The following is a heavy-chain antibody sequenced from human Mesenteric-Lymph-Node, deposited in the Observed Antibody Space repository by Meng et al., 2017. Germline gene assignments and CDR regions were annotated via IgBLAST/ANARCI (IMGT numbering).Heavy chain of an antibody. J-gene: IGHJ4*02. CDR1: GFTFTDYF. CDR3: TTRLEQNYFDY. Sequence: QATLVQSGAEVTKPGASGKVSCKASGFTFTDYFVHWVRQAPGQGLEWMGRINAKTGVTVYAQKFQGRVTVIRDTSITTAYLDLSSLTSDDTAVYYCTTRLEQNYFDYWGQGTLVTVSS. CDR2: INAKTGVT. V-gene: IGHV1-2*06. D-gene: IGHD1-1*01.